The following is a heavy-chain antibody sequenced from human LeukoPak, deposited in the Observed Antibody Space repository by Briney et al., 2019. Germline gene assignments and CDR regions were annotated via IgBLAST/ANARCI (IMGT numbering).Heavy chain of an antibody. V-gene: IGHV3-53*01. CDR1: GFTVSSNY. D-gene: IGHD3-22*01. CDR2: IYSGSST. Sequence: GGSLRLSCAASGFTVSSNYMSWVRQAPGKGLEWVSVIYSGSSTYYADSVKGRFTISRDNSKNTLYLQMNSLRAEDTAVYYCARVPMIDAFDIWGQGTMVTVSS. J-gene: IGHJ3*02. CDR3: ARVPMIDAFDI.